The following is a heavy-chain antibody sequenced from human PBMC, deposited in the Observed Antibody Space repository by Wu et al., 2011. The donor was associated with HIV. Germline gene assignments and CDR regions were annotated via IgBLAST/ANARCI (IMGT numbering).Heavy chain of an antibody. Sequence: QVQLVQSGAEVKKPGASVKVSCKTSGFTFTTFYVNWVRQAPGQRLEWMGIIHPRGGGTTYAQKFQGRVTMTSDTSTSTVYMVLSSLKFEDTAMYYCARDFGFGNFGRGYLDFWGQGTLVTVSS. D-gene: IGHD3-3*01. CDR2: IHPRGGGT. V-gene: IGHV1-46*01. CDR3: ARDFGFGNFGRGYLDF. CDR1: GFTFTTFY. J-gene: IGHJ4*02.